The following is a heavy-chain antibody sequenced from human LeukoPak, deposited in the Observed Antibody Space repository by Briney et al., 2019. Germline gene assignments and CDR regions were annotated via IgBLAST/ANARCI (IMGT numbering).Heavy chain of an antibody. J-gene: IGHJ4*02. D-gene: IGHD4-17*01. CDR2: IYTTENT. V-gene: IGHV4-61*02. CDR1: GGSISSGSYY. CDR3: ARVADYGVHRFDD. Sequence: SQTLSLTCTVSGGSISSGSYYWSWIRQPAGKGLEWIGRIYTTENTDYNPSLRSRVTISVDTSKNQFSLSLSSLTAADTAVYYCARVADYGVHRFDDGGQGILVTVSS.